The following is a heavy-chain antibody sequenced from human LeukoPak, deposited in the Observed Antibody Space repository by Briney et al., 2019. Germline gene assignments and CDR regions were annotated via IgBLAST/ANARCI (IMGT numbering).Heavy chain of an antibody. CDR3: ARASGSYSWFDS. Sequence: GASVKVSCKASGYTFTGYYLHWVRQAPGQGLEWMGCVNPNSGDTNYAQKFQGSVTMTRDTSISTVYMELSRLRSDDTAVYYCARASGSYSWFDSWGQGTLVTVSS. CDR1: GYTFTGYY. V-gene: IGHV1-2*02. D-gene: IGHD1-26*01. J-gene: IGHJ5*01. CDR2: VNPNSGDT.